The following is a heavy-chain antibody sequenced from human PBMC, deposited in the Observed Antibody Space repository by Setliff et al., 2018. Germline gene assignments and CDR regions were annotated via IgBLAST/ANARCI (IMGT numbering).Heavy chain of an antibody. CDR1: GGSISSSSYY. CDR3: ASRATYYNFWSGYYLY. D-gene: IGHD3-3*01. Sequence: SETLSLTCTVSGGSISSSSYYWGWIRQPPGKGLEWIGSIYYSGSTYYNPSLKSRVTISVDTSKNQFSLRLSSVTAADTAVYYCASRATYYNFWSGYYLYWGQGTLVTVSS. CDR2: IYYSGST. J-gene: IGHJ4*02. V-gene: IGHV4-39*07.